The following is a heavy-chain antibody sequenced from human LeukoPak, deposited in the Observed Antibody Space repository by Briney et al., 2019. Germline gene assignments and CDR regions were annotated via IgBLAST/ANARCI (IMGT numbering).Heavy chain of an antibody. D-gene: IGHD2-2*01. CDR1: GGSVSSGSYY. J-gene: IGHJ6*02. CDR3: ARGDFAAASRAYYYYYYGMDV. V-gene: IGHV4-61*01. CDR2: IYYSGST. Sequence: SETLSLTCTVSGGSVSSGSYYWIWIRQPPGKGLEWIGYIYYSGSTNYNPSLKSRVTISVDTSKNQFSLKLSSVTAADAAVYYCARGDFAAASRAYYYYYYGMDVWGQGTTVNVSS.